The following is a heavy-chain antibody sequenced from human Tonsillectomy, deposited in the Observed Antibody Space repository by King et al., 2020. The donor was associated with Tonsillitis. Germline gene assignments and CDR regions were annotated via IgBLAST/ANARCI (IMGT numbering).Heavy chain of an antibody. V-gene: IGHV3-30*18. CDR2: ISYDGNNK. D-gene: IGHD6-19*01. CDR3: AKGHSSGWFYFDS. J-gene: IGHJ4*02. Sequence: VQLVESGGGVVQPGRSLRLSCAASGFTFSSYGMHWVRQAPGKGLEWVAVISYDGNNKYNAGSVKGRFTISSDNSKKTLYLQMNSLRGEDTAVYYCAKGHSSGWFYFDSWGQGTLVTVSS. CDR1: GFTFSSYG.